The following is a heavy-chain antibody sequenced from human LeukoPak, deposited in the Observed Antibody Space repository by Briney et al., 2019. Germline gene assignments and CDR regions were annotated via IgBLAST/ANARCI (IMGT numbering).Heavy chain of an antibody. Sequence: SETLSLTCTVSVGSISSYYWSWVREPPGKGLGWIGYIYYSGVNNYNTTLKSRVTISVDTSENQFSLKLSSVTAADTAVYYCAREIVVGATHYFDYWGQGTLVTVSS. V-gene: IGHV4-59*01. D-gene: IGHD1-26*01. J-gene: IGHJ4*02. CDR1: VGSISSYY. CDR2: IYYSGVN. CDR3: AREIVVGATHYFDY.